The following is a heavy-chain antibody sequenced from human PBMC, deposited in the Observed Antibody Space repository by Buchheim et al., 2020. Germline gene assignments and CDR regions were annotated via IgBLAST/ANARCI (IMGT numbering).Heavy chain of an antibody. CDR3: ARDGYYDFWSGYDNYGMDV. V-gene: IGHV3-74*01. D-gene: IGHD3-3*01. CDR2: INSDGSST. CDR1: GFTFSSYW. J-gene: IGHJ6*02. Sequence: EVQLVESGGGLVQPGGSLRLSCAASGFTFSSYWMHWVRQAPGKGLVWVSRINSDGSSTSYADSVQGRFTISRDNAKNTLYLQMNSLRAEDTAVYYCARDGYYDFWSGYDNYGMDVWGQGTT.